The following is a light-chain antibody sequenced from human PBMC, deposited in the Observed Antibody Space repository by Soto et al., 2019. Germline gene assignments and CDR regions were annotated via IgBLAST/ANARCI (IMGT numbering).Light chain of an antibody. J-gene: IGKJ1*01. CDR2: DAS. CDR3: QHYHGWPET. CDR1: QSVGSS. V-gene: IGKV3-15*01. Sequence: EIVLTQSPATLSVSPGERATLSCRASQSVGSSLAWYQQKLGQVPRLLIYDASTRATGIPARFSGSRSGTEFTLTISSLQSEDLAVYYCQHYHGWPETFGQGTQVEIK.